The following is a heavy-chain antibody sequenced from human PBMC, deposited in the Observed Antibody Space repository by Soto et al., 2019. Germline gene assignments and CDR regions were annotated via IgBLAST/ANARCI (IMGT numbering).Heavy chain of an antibody. CDR3: ARRLTGRTTGDWFDP. V-gene: IGHV3-11*01. CDR2: ISSGGAVS. CDR1: GFVFSDYY. D-gene: IGHD1-1*01. J-gene: IGHJ5*02. Sequence: VQLVESGGGLVKPGGSLRLSCAASGFVFSDYYMTWIRHAPGKGLEWISDISSGGAVSNFADSVRGRFTISRDNTNNSLYLQMNNLRAEDTAIYYCARRLTGRTTGDWFDPWGQGTLVTVSS.